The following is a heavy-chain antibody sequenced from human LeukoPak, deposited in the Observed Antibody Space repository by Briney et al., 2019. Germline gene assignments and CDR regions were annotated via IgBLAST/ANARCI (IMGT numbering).Heavy chain of an antibody. CDR1: GYSISSGYY. J-gene: IGHJ4*02. V-gene: IGHV4-38-2*01. D-gene: IGHD2-2*01. CDR3: ARNGTNNYFDY. Sequence: SETLSLTCAVSGYSISSGYYWGGFRQPPGRGLEWIGSIYHSGSTHYNPSLKSRVTISVDTSKNQFSLKLNSVTAADTAVYYCARNGTNNYFDYWGQGTLVTVSS. CDR2: IYHSGST.